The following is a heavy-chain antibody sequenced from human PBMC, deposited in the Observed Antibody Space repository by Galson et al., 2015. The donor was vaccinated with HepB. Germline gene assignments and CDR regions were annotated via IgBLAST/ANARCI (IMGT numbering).Heavy chain of an antibody. Sequence: SLRLSCAASGFTFSSYGMHWVRQAPGKGLEWVAFIRYDGSNKYYADSVKGRFTISRDNSKNTLYLQMNSLRAEDTAVYYCAKDRWFRLSAIAVAGTTGFFDYWGQGTLVTVSS. CDR2: IRYDGSNK. J-gene: IGHJ4*02. D-gene: IGHD6-19*01. V-gene: IGHV3-30*02. CDR1: GFTFSSYG. CDR3: AKDRWFRLSAIAVAGTTGFFDY.